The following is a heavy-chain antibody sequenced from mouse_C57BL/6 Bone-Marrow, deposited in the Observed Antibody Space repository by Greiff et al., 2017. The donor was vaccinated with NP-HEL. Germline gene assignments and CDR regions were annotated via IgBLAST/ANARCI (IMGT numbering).Heavy chain of an antibody. CDR2: IDPSDSYT. Sequence: QVQLKQPGAELVKPGASVKLSCKASGYTFTSYWMQWVKQRPGQGLEWIGEIDPSDSYTNYNQKFKGKATLTVDTSSSTAYMQLSSLTSEDSAVYYCARFYYGSSPWFAYWGQGTLVTVSA. CDR1: GYTFTSYW. V-gene: IGHV1-50*01. D-gene: IGHD1-1*01. CDR3: ARFYYGSSPWFAY. J-gene: IGHJ3*01.